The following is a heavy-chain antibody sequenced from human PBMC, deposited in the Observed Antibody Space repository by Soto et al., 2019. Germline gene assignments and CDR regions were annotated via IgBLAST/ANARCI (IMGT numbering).Heavy chain of an antibody. CDR3: ASSLGYCSSTSCSEYYYYYGMDV. V-gene: IGHV4-39*01. J-gene: IGHJ6*02. D-gene: IGHD2-2*01. CDR2: IYYSGST. CDR1: GGSISSSSYY. Sequence: SETLSLTCTVSGGSISSSSYYWGWIRQPPGKGLEWIGSIYYSGSTYYNPSLKSRVTISVDTSKNQFSLKLSSVTAADTAVYYCASSLGYCSSTSCSEYYYYYGMDVWGQGTTVTVSS.